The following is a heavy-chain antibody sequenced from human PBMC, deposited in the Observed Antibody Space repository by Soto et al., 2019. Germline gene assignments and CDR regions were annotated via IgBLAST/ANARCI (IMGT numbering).Heavy chain of an antibody. Sequence: SETLSLTCTVSGGSVTSGGYYCSWIRQPPGKGLEWIGYVYYSGSTKYNPSLKSRVTISVDTPKNQFSLKLSSVTAADTAVYYCARIVGYCSSSSCKDFDYWGQGTQVTVSS. D-gene: IGHD2-2*03. V-gene: IGHV4-61*08. CDR1: GGSVTSGGYY. CDR3: ARIVGYCSSSSCKDFDY. J-gene: IGHJ4*02. CDR2: VYYSGST.